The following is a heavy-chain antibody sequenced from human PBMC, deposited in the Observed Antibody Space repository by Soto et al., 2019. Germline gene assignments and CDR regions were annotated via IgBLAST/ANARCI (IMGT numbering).Heavy chain of an antibody. V-gene: IGHV4-59*12. CDR1: GGSISSYY. D-gene: IGHD2-21*02. J-gene: IGHJ6*02. Sequence: SETLSLTCTVSGGSISSYYCNWIRQPPGKGLEWIGYIHYTGSISYNPSLQSRLTISVDTSKNQFSLKLTSVTAADTAVYFCAREDDGGDRDYYGLDVWGQGTTVTVSS. CDR3: AREDDGGDRDYYGLDV. CDR2: IHYTGSI.